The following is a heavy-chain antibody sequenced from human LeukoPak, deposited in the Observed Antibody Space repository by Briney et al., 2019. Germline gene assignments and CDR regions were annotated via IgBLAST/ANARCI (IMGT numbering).Heavy chain of an antibody. CDR3: ARVYSSGRLSDY. D-gene: IGHD6-19*01. CDR1: GGTFSSYA. V-gene: IGHV1-69*06. J-gene: IGHJ4*02. CDR2: IIPIFGTA. Sequence: SVKVSCKASGGTFSSYAISWVRQAPGQGLEWMGGIIPIFGTANYARKFQGRVTITADKSTSTAYMELSSLRSEDTAVYYCARVYSSGRLSDYWGQGTLVTVSS.